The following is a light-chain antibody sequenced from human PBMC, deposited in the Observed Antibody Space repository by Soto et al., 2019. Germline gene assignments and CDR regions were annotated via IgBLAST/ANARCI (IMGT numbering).Light chain of an antibody. V-gene: IGLV1-40*01. J-gene: IGLJ1*01. CDR2: DND. Sequence: QLVLTQPPSVSGAPGQRVTISCTGSNSNIGAGYGVHWYQQLPGTAPKLLIYDNDNRPSGVPDRFSGSKSGTSASLAITGLQAEDEADYYCQSYDSSLSGWVFGTGTKVTVL. CDR3: QSYDSSLSGWV. CDR1: NSNIGAGYG.